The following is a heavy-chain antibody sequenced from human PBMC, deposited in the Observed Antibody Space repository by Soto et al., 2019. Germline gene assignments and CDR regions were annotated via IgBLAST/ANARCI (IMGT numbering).Heavy chain of an antibody. D-gene: IGHD2-15*01. J-gene: IGHJ5*02. CDR1: GFTFSSYS. CDR3: ARDAPSSRYCSGGSCYNWFDP. Sequence: EVQLVESGGGLVKPGGSLRLSCAASGFTFSSYSMNWVRQAPGKGLEWVSSISSSSSYIYYADSVKGRFTISRDNAKNSLYLQMNSLRAEDTAVYSCARDAPSSRYCSGGSCYNWFDPWGQGTLVTVSS. V-gene: IGHV3-21*01. CDR2: ISSSSSYI.